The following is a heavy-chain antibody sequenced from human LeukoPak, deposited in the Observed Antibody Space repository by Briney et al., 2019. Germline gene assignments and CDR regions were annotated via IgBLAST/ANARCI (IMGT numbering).Heavy chain of an antibody. V-gene: IGHV3-23*01. CDR2: ISGSGGST. CDR1: GFTFSSYA. CDR3: AKGRGRGYSGTVDAFDI. D-gene: IGHD1-26*01. J-gene: IGHJ3*02. Sequence: PGGSLRLSCAASGFTFSSYAMSWVRQAPGKGLEWVSAISGSGGSTYYADSVKGRFTISRDNSKNTLYLQMNSLRAEDTAVYYCAKGRGRGYSGTVDAFDIWGQGTMVTVSS.